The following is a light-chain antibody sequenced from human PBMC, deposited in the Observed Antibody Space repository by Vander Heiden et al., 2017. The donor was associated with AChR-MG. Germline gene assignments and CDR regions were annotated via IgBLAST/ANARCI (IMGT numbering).Light chain of an antibody. V-gene: IGLV1-47*01. J-gene: IGLJ3*02. Sequence: QSGLTPPPSASGTPGPTVTISCSGGRSNIGTNHLYWYQQLPGTAPKLLIYRNSQRPSGVPDRFTGPKSGSSGSLSISGLRSEDEADYYCASWDDSLSGRLFGGGTRLTVL. CDR1: RSNIGTNH. CDR2: RNS. CDR3: ASWDDSLSGRL.